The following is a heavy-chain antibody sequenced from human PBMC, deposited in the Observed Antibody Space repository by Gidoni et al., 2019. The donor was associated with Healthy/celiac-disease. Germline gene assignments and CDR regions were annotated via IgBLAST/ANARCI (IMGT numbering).Heavy chain of an antibody. CDR1: GGSISSSIYY. CDR2: IYYSGST. V-gene: IGHV4-39*01. CDR3: ARRLGYCSGGSCYWYFDL. D-gene: IGHD2-15*01. J-gene: IGHJ2*01. Sequence: QLQLQESGPGLVKPSATLSLPCTVSGGSISSSIYYWGWIRQPPGKGLEWIGSIYYSGSTYYNPSLKSRVTISVDTSKNQFSLKLSSVTAADTAVYYCARRLGYCSGGSCYWYFDLWGRGTLVTVSS.